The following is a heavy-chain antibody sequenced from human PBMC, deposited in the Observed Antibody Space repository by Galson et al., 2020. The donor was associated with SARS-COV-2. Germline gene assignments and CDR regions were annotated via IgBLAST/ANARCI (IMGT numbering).Heavy chain of an antibody. CDR2: ISSSSSYI. CDR3: ARDSPYGDYAFSVDAFDI. CDR1: GFTFSSYS. D-gene: IGHD4-17*01. J-gene: IGHJ3*02. Sequence: GESLKISCAASGFTFSSYSMNWVRQAPGKGLEWVSSISSSSSYIYYADSVKGRFTISRDNAKNSLYLQMNSLRAEDTAVYYCARDSPYGDYAFSVDAFDIGGQGTMVTVSS. V-gene: IGHV3-21*01.